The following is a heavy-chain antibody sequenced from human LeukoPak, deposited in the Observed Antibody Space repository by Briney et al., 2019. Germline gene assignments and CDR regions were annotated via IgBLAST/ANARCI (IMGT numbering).Heavy chain of an antibody. CDR2: ISYDGSNK. Sequence: GGSLRLSCAASGLTFNRYAMHWVRQAPGKGLEWVAVISYDGSNKYYAGSVKGRFTISRDNSKNTLYLQMNSLRAEDTAVYYCAKNHYSSSRDYFDYWGQGTLVTVSS. CDR1: GLTFNRYA. CDR3: AKNHYSSSRDYFDY. J-gene: IGHJ4*02. D-gene: IGHD2-15*01. V-gene: IGHV3-30*18.